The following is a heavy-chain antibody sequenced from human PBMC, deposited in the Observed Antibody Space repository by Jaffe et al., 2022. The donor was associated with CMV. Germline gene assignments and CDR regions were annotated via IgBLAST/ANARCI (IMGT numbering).Heavy chain of an antibody. J-gene: IGHJ4*02. CDR3: AKGATDRGYYDKSYYYFDY. CDR1: GFTFSSYA. CDR2: ISGSGGST. V-gene: IGHV3-23*01. D-gene: IGHD3-22*01. Sequence: EVQLLESGGGLVQPGGSLRLSCAASGFTFSSYAMSWVRQAPGKGLEWVSAISGSGGSTYYADSVKGRFTISRDNSKNTLYLQMNSLRAEDTAVYYCAKGATDRGYYDKSYYYFDYWGQGTLVTVSS.